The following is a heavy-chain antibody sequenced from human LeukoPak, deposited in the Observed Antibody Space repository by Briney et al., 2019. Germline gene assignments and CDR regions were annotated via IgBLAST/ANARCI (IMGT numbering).Heavy chain of an antibody. CDR1: GGSISSYY. V-gene: IGHV4-4*07. CDR2: TYTSGST. D-gene: IGHD6-19*01. J-gene: IGHJ4*02. Sequence: SETLSLTCTVSGGSISSYYWSWIRQPAGKGLEWIGRTYTSGSTNYNPSLKSRVTMSVDTSKNQFSLKLSSVTAADAAVYYCARERRGIAVAGNYYFDYWGQGTLVTVSS. CDR3: ARERRGIAVAGNYYFDY.